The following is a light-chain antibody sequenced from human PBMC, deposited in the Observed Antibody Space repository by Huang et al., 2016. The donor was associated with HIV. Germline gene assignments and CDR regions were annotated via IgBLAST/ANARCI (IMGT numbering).Light chain of an antibody. CDR2: GAS. CDR3: QQYGGSPRT. V-gene: IGKV3-20*01. J-gene: IGKJ2*01. Sequence: EIVLTQSPGTLSLSPGERATLSCRASQSVTNNYLAWYQQKPGQAPRLVIYGASSRAAGIPDRISGSGSGTDFTLTINTLEPDDFVVYYCQQYGGSPRTFGQGTKLEIK. CDR1: QSVTNNY.